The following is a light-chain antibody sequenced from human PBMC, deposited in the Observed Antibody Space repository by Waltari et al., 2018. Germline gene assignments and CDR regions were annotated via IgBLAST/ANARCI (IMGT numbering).Light chain of an antibody. J-gene: IGLJ2*01. Sequence: SSELTQDPAVSVALGQTVRITCQGDSLRPFYASWYQQKPGQAPVLVIYDKNIRPSGIPDRFSGSRLGNTASLTITGAQAEDDADYYCNSRDSSGNRVIFGGGTKLTVL. CDR3: NSRDSSGNRVI. CDR2: DKN. CDR1: SLRPFY. V-gene: IGLV3-19*01.